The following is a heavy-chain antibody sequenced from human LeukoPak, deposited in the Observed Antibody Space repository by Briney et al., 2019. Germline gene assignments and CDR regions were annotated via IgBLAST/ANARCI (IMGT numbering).Heavy chain of an antibody. Sequence: GGSLRLSCAASGFTLSTYEMTWVRQAPGKGLEWVANIKQDGSEKNYVDSVKGRFTISRDNAENSLFLQMNSLRVEDTAVYYCAREWQGGIAAAGTRIEGDYWGQGTLVAVSS. CDR1: GFTLSTYE. V-gene: IGHV3-7*01. CDR3: AREWQGGIAAAGTRIEGDY. D-gene: IGHD6-13*01. CDR2: IKQDGSEK. J-gene: IGHJ4*02.